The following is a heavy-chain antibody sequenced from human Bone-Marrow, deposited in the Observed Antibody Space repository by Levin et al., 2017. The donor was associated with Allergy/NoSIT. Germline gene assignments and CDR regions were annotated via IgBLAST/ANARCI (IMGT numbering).Heavy chain of an antibody. CDR2: IKQDGSDE. V-gene: IGHV3-7*04. CDR1: GFTFSSYW. CDR3: ARGRYSGTWSDY. J-gene: IGHJ4*02. D-gene: IGHD6-13*01. Sequence: GGSLRLSCAASGFTFSSYWMSWVRQAPGKGLEWVANIKQDGSDEYYVDSVRGRFTISRDNAKNSLYLQMNSLRAEDTAVYFCARGRYSGTWSDYWGQGSLVTVSS.